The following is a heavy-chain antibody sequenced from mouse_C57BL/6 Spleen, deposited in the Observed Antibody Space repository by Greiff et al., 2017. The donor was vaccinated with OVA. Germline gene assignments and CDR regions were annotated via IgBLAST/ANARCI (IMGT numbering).Heavy chain of an antibody. CDR3: ERGGYYYDYDDYAMDY. D-gene: IGHD2-4*01. V-gene: IGHV1-53*01. Sequence: QVQLQQPGTGLVKPGASVKLSCKASGYTFTSYWMHWVKQRPGQGLEWIGNINPSNGGTNYNEKFKSKATLTVDKSSSTAYMQLSSLTSEDSAVYYGERGGYYYDYDDYAMDYWGQGTSVTVSS. CDR2: INPSNGGT. J-gene: IGHJ4*01. CDR1: GYTFTSYW.